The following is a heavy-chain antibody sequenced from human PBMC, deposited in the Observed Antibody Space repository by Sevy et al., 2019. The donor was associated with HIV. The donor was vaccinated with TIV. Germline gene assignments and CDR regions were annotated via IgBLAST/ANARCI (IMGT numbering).Heavy chain of an antibody. J-gene: IGHJ4*02. CDR1: GYSFTRYG. CDR3: ARDYCSGGSCYGALAY. D-gene: IGHD2-15*01. CDR2: ISAHNGDT. V-gene: IGHV1-18*01. Sequence: ASVKVSCKASGYSFTRYGISWVRQAPGQGLEWMGWISAHNGDTNYAQTFQGRITMTTDTSTSTAYMELRSLRSDDTAVYYCARDYCSGGSCYGALAYWGQGTLVTVSS.